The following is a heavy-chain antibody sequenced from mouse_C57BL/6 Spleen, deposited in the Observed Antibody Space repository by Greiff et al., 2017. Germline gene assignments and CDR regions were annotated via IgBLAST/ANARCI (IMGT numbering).Heavy chain of an antibody. Sequence: VQLQQSGPELVKPGASVKISCKASGYSFTGYYMHWVKQSPEKSLEWIGEINPSTGGTTYNQKFKAKATVTVDKSSSTAYMQLKSLTSEDSAVYYGASRGFYYGNSWCFDVWGTGTTVTVSS. D-gene: IGHD2-1*01. CDR2: INPSTGGT. V-gene: IGHV1-42*01. J-gene: IGHJ1*03. CDR3: ASRGFYYGNSWCFDV. CDR1: GYSFTGYY.